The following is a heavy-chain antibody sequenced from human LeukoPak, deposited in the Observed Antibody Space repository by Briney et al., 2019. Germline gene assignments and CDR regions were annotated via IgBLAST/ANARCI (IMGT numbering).Heavy chain of an antibody. J-gene: IGHJ6*02. V-gene: IGHV3-33*01. CDR1: GFTFSSYC. CDR3: AREPSLRYFDWLPVYYYYGMDV. CDR2: IWYDGSNK. D-gene: IGHD3-9*01. Sequence: GSLRLSCAASGFTFSSYCMHWVRQAPGQGPEWVAVIWYDGSNKYYADSVKGRFTISRDNSKNTLYLQMNSLGAEDTAVYYCAREPSLRYFDWLPVYYYYGMDVWGQGTTVTVSS.